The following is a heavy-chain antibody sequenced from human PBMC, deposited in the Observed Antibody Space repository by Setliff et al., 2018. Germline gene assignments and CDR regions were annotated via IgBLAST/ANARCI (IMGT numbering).Heavy chain of an antibody. Sequence: ASVKVSCKASGYTFTGYYLHWVRQAPGQGLEWMGRINPNSGDTKYAQKLQGRVTMTRDTSISTAYMEMNSLRSDDTAVFYCARQTQNYKFWSGQYPYHYDSWGQGTLVTVSS. CDR2: INPNSGDT. J-gene: IGHJ4*02. CDR1: GYTFTGYY. CDR3: ARQTQNYKFWSGQYPYHYDS. V-gene: IGHV1-2*06. D-gene: IGHD3-3*01.